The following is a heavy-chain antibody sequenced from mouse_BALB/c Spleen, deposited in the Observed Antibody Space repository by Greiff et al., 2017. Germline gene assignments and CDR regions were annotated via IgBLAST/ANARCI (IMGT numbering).Heavy chain of an antibody. J-gene: IGHJ3*01. CDR1: GYAFSSYC. V-gene: IGHV1-80*01. CDR2: IYPGGGAT. CDR3: AREGVYDGCCWFAY. Sequence: VQLQQSGADLVRPGPSVSISCTASGYAFSSYCMHWVNQRPGQGLEWLGQIYPGGGATNYKGKFNGTAILTADNSSSTAYMQLSSLTSEDSAVYYCAREGVYDGCCWFAYWGQGTLVTVSA. D-gene: IGHD2-3*01.